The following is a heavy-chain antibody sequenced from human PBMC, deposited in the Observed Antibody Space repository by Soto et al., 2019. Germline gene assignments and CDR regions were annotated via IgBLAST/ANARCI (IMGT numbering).Heavy chain of an antibody. CDR1: GGTFSNYY. CDR2: IIPMFDTP. V-gene: IGHV1-69*01. Sequence: QVQLVQSGAEEKKRVSSMKVSCKTSGGTFSNYYISWVRQAPGQGLEWMGDIIPMFDTPKYAQKFQGRVTITADESTSAAYMELSSLRAEDTAVYYCARGYSTGYFDYWGQGTLITVSS. D-gene: IGHD1-20*01. J-gene: IGHJ4*02. CDR3: ARGYSTGYFDY.